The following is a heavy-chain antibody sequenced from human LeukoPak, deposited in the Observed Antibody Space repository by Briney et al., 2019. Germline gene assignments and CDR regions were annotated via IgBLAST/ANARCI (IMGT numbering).Heavy chain of an antibody. J-gene: IGHJ4*02. V-gene: IGHV4-4*07. CDR2: VYSSGST. CDR1: GGSISGYY. CDR3: AREGVRGFQAVAGPFDY. D-gene: IGHD6-19*01. Sequence: SETLSLTCIVSGGSISGYYCSRIRQPAGKGLEWIGRVYSSGSTNYNPSLKSRVTMSVDTSKNQFSLKLTSMTAADTAVYYCAREGVRGFQAVAGPFDYWGQGTLVTVSS.